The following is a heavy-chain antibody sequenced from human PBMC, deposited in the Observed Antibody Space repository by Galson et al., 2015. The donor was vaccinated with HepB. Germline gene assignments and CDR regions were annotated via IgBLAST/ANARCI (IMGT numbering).Heavy chain of an antibody. CDR2: IYSGGST. Sequence: SLRLSCAASGFTVSSNYMSWVRQAPGKGPEWVSVIYSGGSTNYADSVKGRFTISRDNSKNTLYLQMNSLRAEDTAVYYCARLGYSSASIDYWGQGTLVTVSS. CDR3: ARLGYSSASIDY. D-gene: IGHD6-19*01. V-gene: IGHV3-66*01. J-gene: IGHJ4*02. CDR1: GFTVSSNY.